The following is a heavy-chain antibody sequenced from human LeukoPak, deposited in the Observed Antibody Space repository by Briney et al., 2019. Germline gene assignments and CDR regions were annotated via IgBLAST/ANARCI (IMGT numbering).Heavy chain of an antibody. CDR1: GFTFSGYS. D-gene: IGHD3-16*01. CDR3: ARAPNNTDYSAGYWYFDL. J-gene: IGHJ2*01. Sequence: GGSLRLSCAASGFTFSGYSMNWVRQAPGKGLEWVSSISSSSSYIYYADSVKGRFTISRDNAKNSLYLQMNSLRAEDTAVYYCARAPNNTDYSAGYWYFDLWGRGTLVTVSS. V-gene: IGHV3-21*04. CDR2: ISSSSSYI.